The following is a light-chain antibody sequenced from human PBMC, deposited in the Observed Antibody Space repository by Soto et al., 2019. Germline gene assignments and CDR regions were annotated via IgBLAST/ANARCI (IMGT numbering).Light chain of an antibody. CDR3: QSYDTSMSGYVL. J-gene: IGLJ2*01. CDR1: SSNVGTNH. V-gene: IGLV1-44*01. Sequence: QSVLTQPPSASGTPGQRVTISCSGSSSNVGTNHVNWYQQLPGTAPKLLIYSDNQRPSGVPDRFSGSKSGTSASLAISGLQSEDEADYYCQSYDTSMSGYVLFGGGTKLTVL. CDR2: SDN.